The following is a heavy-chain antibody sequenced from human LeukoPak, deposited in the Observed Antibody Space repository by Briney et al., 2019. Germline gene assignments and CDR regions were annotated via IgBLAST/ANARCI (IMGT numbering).Heavy chain of an antibody. D-gene: IGHD3-16*01. CDR2: IKPDGSRK. J-gene: IGHJ4*02. CDR1: GFTFGAYW. Sequence: PGGSLRLSCEASGFTFGAYWMSWVRQAPGKGLEWVANIKPDGSRKNYVGSVKGRFTISRDNAKNSLFLQMNSLRVEDTAVYYCARDQAFGSYWGQGTLVTVSS. V-gene: IGHV3-7*01. CDR3: ARDQAFGSY.